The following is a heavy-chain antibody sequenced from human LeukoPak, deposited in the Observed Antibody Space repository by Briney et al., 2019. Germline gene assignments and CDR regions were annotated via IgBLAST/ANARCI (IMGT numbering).Heavy chain of an antibody. D-gene: IGHD4-23*01. CDR1: GFTFSSYG. Sequence: PGGSLRLSCAASGFTFSSYGMHWVRQAPGKGLEWVAVIWYDGSNKYYADSVKGRFTISRDNSKNTLYLQMNSLRAEDTAVYYCVRAVGRRYGMDVWGQGTTVTVSS. CDR3: VRAVGRRYGMDV. J-gene: IGHJ6*02. V-gene: IGHV3-33*01. CDR2: IWYDGSNK.